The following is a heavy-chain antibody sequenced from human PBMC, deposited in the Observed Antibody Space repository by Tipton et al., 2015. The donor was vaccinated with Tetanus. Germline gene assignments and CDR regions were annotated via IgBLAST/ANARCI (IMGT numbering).Heavy chain of an antibody. D-gene: IGHD5-18*01. CDR3: ARMGFTYGQVVY. J-gene: IGHJ4*02. CDR2: VYYSGRT. V-gene: IGHV4-30-4*01. Sequence: TLSLTCNVSGGSINTGDYYWSWLRQSPGKGLEWIGHVYYSGRTYYNPPLKSRVTISADMSKNQFSLKLTSVTAADTATYYCARMGFTYGQVVYWGQGTLVTVAS. CDR1: GGSINTGDYY.